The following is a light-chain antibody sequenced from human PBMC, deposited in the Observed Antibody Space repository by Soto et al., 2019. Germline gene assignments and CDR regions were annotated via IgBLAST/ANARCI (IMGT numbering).Light chain of an antibody. CDR3: CSYAGSSTLV. CDR1: SNDVGSYNL. V-gene: IGLV2-23*02. CDR2: EVS. J-gene: IGLJ2*01. Sequence: QSALTQPASVSGSPGQSITISCTGTSNDVGSYNLVSWYQQHPGKAPKLMIYEVSKRPSGVSNRFSGSKSGNTASLTISGLQAEDEADYYCCSYAGSSTLVFGGGTKRTVL.